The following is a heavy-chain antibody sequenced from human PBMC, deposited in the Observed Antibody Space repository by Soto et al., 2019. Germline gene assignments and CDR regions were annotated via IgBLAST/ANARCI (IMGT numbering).Heavy chain of an antibody. CDR2: IRSKAYGGTT. J-gene: IGHJ4*02. CDR1: GFTFGDYV. V-gene: IGHV3-49*04. D-gene: IGHD3-16*01. CDR3: TRNPWGLDEVYYFDY. Sequence: GGSLTLSCTAAGFTFGDYVMSWVRQAPGKGLEWVGFIRSKAYGGTTEYAASVKGRFTISRDDSKSIAYLQMNSLKAEDTAVYYCTRNPWGLDEVYYFDYWGQGTLVTVSS.